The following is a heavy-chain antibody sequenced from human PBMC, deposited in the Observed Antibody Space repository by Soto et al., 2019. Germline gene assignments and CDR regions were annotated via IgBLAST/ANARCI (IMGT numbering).Heavy chain of an antibody. Sequence: ASVKVSCKASGYTFTGYYMHWVRQAPGQGLEWMGWINPNSGGTNYAQKFQGWVTMTRDTSISTAYMELSRLRSDDTAVYYCARDRQGSGSRVGPFLYYMDVWGKGTTVTVSS. CDR1: GYTFTGYY. D-gene: IGHD3-10*01. J-gene: IGHJ6*03. V-gene: IGHV1-2*04. CDR2: INPNSGGT. CDR3: ARDRQGSGSRVGPFLYYMDV.